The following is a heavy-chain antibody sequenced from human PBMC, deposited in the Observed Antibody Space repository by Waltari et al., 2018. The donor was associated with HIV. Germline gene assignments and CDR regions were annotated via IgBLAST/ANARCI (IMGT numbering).Heavy chain of an antibody. CDR3: ARDGALIGGVIVRPFDY. D-gene: IGHD3-16*02. CDR2: IYHSGST. CDR1: GYSISSGYY. V-gene: IGHV4-38-2*02. J-gene: IGHJ4*02. Sequence: QVQLQESGPGLVKPSETLSLTCAVSGYSISSGYYWGWIRQPPGKGLEWIGSIYHSGSTYYNPSLKSRVTISVDTSKNHFSLKLSSVTAADTAVYYCARDGALIGGVIVRPFDYWGQGTLVTVSS.